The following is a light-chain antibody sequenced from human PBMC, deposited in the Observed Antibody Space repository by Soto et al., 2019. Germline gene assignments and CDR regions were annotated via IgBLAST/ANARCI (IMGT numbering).Light chain of an antibody. Sequence: QSALLQPRSVSGSPGQSVTISCTGTTRDVGGYKFVSWYRQHPGKAPKLILYDVNERPSGVPDRFSGSKSDNTASLTISGLQAEDEAVYFCCSYAGSSNVFGTGTKLTVL. J-gene: IGLJ1*01. CDR2: DVN. CDR3: CSYAGSSNV. CDR1: TRDVGGYKF. V-gene: IGLV2-11*01.